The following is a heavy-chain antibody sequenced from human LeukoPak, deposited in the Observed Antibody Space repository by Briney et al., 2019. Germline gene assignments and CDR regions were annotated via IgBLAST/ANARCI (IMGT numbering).Heavy chain of an antibody. CDR1: GFSFNNYW. J-gene: IGHJ3*02. D-gene: IGHD3-16*01. CDR2: IKQHGSEK. V-gene: IGHV3-7*05. Sequence: GGSLRLSCEASGFSFNNYWMTWVRQAPGKGLEWVANIKQHGSEKDYVDSVKGRFTLSRDNAKNSVYLQMNSLRAEDTAVYYCATVMMNTHNAFDIWGQGTVVTVSS. CDR3: ATVMMNTHNAFDI.